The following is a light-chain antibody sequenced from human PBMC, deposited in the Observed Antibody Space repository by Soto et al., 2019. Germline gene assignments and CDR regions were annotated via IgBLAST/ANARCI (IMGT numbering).Light chain of an antibody. CDR1: SSNIGAGYD. V-gene: IGLV1-40*01. Sequence: QSVLTQPPSVSGAPGQRVTISCTGSSSNIGAGYDVHWYQQLPGKAPKLLIYGNSNRPSGVPDRFSGSKSGTSASLAITGLQAEDEADYYCSSYTSSSTLYGFGTGTKVTVL. J-gene: IGLJ1*01. CDR3: SSYTSSSTLYG. CDR2: GNS.